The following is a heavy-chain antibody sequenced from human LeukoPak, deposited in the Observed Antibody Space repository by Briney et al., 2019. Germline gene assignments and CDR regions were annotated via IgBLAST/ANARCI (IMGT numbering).Heavy chain of an antibody. D-gene: IGHD4-17*01. J-gene: IGHJ4*02. CDR2: INSDGSST. V-gene: IGHV3-74*01. CDR3: ARDDYDGFDY. Sequence: HPGGSLRLSCAASGFTFSSYWMHWVRQAPGKRLVWVSRINSDGSSTSYADSVKGRFTISRDNAKNTLYLQMNSLRAEDTAVYYCARDDYDGFDYWGQGTLVTVSS. CDR1: GFTFSSYW.